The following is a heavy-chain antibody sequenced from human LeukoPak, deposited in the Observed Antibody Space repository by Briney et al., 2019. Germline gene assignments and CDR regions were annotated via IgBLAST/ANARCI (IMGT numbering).Heavy chain of an antibody. V-gene: IGHV1-18*01. CDR1: GYTFTSYG. CDR2: ISAYNGNT. Sequence: ASVKVSCKASGYTFTSYGISWVRQAPGQGLEWMGWISAYNGNTNYAQKLQGRVTMTTDTSTSTAYMELRSLRSDDTAVYYCARARYCSSTSCYVYYYYMDVWGKGTTVTISS. CDR3: ARARYCSSTSCYVYYYYMDV. D-gene: IGHD2-2*01. J-gene: IGHJ6*03.